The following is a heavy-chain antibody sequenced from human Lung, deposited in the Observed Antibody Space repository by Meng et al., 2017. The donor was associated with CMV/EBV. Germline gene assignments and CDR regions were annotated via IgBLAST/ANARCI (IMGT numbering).Heavy chain of an antibody. CDR3: ARWTSGRCDY. V-gene: IGHV3-72*01. CDR1: GFTCSDHY. Sequence: GESXKISCAASGFTCSDHYMDWVRQAPGKGLEWVGRIRNKANRDTTEYAASVKGRFTISRDDSRNSLYLQMNSLKTEDTAVYYCARWTSGRCDYWGQGTRVNGAS. D-gene: IGHD6-19*01. J-gene: IGHJ4*02. CDR2: IRNKANRDTT.